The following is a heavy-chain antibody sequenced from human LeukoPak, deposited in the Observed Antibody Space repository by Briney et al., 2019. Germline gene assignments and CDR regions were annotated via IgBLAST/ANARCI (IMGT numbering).Heavy chain of an antibody. CDR2: IYYSGST. J-gene: IGHJ5*02. D-gene: IGHD6-19*01. Sequence: SETLSLTCTVSGGSISSYYWSWIRQPPGKGVEWIGYIYYSGSTNYNPSLKSRVTISVDTSKNQFSLKLSSVTAADTAVYYCARVVGQWQGDKGWFDPWGQGTLVTVSS. V-gene: IGHV4-59*01. CDR3: ARVVGQWQGDKGWFDP. CDR1: GGSISSYY.